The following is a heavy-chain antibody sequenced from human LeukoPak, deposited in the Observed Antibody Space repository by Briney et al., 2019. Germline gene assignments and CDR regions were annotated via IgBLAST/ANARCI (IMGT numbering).Heavy chain of an antibody. J-gene: IGHJ4*02. D-gene: IGHD3-22*01. CDR3: ARSGGDDSSGYYYYFDY. V-gene: IGHV1-8*02. CDR1: GYTFSTYG. CDR2: MNPNSGNT. Sequence: ASVKVSCKSSGYTFSTYGISWVRQATGQGLEWMGWMNPNSGNTGYAQKFRGRVTMTRNTSISTAYMELSSLRSEDTAVYYCARSGGDDSSGYYYYFDYWGQGTLVTVSS.